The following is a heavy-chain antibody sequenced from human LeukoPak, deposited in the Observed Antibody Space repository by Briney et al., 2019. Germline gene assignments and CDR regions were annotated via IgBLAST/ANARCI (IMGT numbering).Heavy chain of an antibody. CDR3: ARVGDLYCSSTSCYGPRGAFDI. CDR2: ISYDGSNK. V-gene: IGHV3-30*04. D-gene: IGHD2-2*01. Sequence: PGGSLRLSCAASEFTFSSYAMLWVRQAPGKGLEWVAVISYDGSNKYYADSVKGRFTISRDNSKNTLYLQMNSLRAEDTAVYYCARVGDLYCSSTSCYGPRGAFDIWGQGTMVTVSS. CDR1: EFTFSSYA. J-gene: IGHJ3*02.